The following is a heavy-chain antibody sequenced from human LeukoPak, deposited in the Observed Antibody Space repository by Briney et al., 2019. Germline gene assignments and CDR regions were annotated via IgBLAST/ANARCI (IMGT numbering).Heavy chain of an antibody. CDR3: ARLLDIVVVVAAYFDY. Sequence: SETLSLTCTVSGGSISSSSYYWGWVRQPPGTGREWIGSIYYSGSTYYNPSLKSRVTISVDTSKNQFSLKLSSVTAADTAVYYCARLLDIVVVVAAYFDYWGQGTLVTVSS. V-gene: IGHV4-39*01. CDR2: IYYSGST. CDR1: GGSISSSSYY. J-gene: IGHJ4*02. D-gene: IGHD2-15*01.